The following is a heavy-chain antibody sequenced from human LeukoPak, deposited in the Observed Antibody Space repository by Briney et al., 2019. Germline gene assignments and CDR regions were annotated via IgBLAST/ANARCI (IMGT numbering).Heavy chain of an antibody. D-gene: IGHD1-26*01. CDR2: ISSSSSTI. CDR1: GFTFSSYS. V-gene: IGHV3-48*02. J-gene: IGHJ4*02. Sequence: QPGGSLRLSCAASGFTFSSYSMNWVRQAPGKGLEWVSYISSSSSTIYYADSVKGRFTISRDNAKNSLYLQMNSLRDEDTAVYYCAGGGRGSYYPPYFDYWGQGTLVTVSS. CDR3: AGGGRGSYYPPYFDY.